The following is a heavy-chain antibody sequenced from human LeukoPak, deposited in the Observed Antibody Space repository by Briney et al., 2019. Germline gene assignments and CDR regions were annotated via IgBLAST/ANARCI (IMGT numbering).Heavy chain of an antibody. J-gene: IGHJ4*02. D-gene: IGHD6-19*01. V-gene: IGHV3-74*01. CDR3: ARPSSGWNSYLDY. CDR1: GFSFSSYW. CDR2: INNDGRST. Sequence: GGSLRLSCAASGFSFSSYWMHWVRQAPGKGLVWVSRINNDGRSTSYGDSVKGRFTISRDNAGSTLFLQLNSLTAEATAVYYCARPSSGWNSYLDYWGQGTLVTVSS.